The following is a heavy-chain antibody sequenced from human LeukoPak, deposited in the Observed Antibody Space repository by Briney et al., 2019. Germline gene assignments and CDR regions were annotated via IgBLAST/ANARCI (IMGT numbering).Heavy chain of an antibody. J-gene: IGHJ4*02. CDR3: ARGGTSRFDY. V-gene: IGHV4-59*01. CDR2: IYYSGNT. CDR1: AGSINSYH. Sequence: SETLSLTCSVSAGSINSYHWSWIRQPPGKGLEWIGYIYYSGNTNYNPSLKRRVTISVDTSKKQFSLKLSSVTAADTAVYYCARGGTSRFDYWGQGTLVTVSS. D-gene: IGHD3-16*01.